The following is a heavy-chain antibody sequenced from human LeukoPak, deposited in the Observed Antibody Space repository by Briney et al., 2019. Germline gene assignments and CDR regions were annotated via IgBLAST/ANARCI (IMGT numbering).Heavy chain of an antibody. CDR1: RFTFDDYG. Sequence: GGSLRLSCAASRFTFDDYGMSWVRQAPGKGLEWVSGIDWNGGSTGYADSVKGRFTISRDNAKNSLYLQMNGLRAEDTALYYCARARGSSTTYYYHYMDVWGEGTTVTVSS. CDR3: ARARGSSTTYYYHYMDV. V-gene: IGHV3-20*04. D-gene: IGHD6-6*01. J-gene: IGHJ6*03. CDR2: IDWNGGST.